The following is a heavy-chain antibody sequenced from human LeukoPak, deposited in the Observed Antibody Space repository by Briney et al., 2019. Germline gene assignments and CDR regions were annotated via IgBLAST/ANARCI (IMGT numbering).Heavy chain of an antibody. V-gene: IGHV4-59*01. D-gene: IGHD3-22*01. J-gene: IGHJ4*02. Sequence: SETLSLTCTVSGGSISSYYWGWIRQPPGKGLEWIGYIYYSGSTNYNPSLKSRVTISVDTSKNQFSLKLSSVTAADTAVYYCARGRYYYDSSGYGRLDYWGQGTLVTVSS. CDR2: IYYSGST. CDR3: ARGRYYYDSSGYGRLDY. CDR1: GGSISSYY.